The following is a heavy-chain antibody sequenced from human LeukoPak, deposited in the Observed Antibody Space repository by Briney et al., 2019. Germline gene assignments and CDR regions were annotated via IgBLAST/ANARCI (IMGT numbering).Heavy chain of an antibody. CDR1: GFTFSSYS. CDR2: ISSSSSTI. CDR3: GTRVVRGAKGGPPPNYYYYGMDV. D-gene: IGHD3-10*01. V-gene: IGHV3-48*02. J-gene: IGHJ6*02. Sequence: GGSLRLSCAASGFTFSSYSMNWVRQAPGKGLEWVSYISSSSSTIYYADSVKGRFTISRDNAKNSLYLQMNSLRDEDTAVYYCGTRVVRGAKGGPPPNYYYYGMDVWGQGTTVTVSS.